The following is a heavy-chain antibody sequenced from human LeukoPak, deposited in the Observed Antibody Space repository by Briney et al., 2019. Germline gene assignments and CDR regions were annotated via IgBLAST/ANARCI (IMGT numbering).Heavy chain of an antibody. D-gene: IGHD5-12*01. CDR2: IYHSGST. V-gene: IGHV4-30-2*01. J-gene: IGHJ4*02. CDR1: GGSINSGGYP. Sequence: TSVTLSLTCAVSGGSINSGGYPWSWIRQPPGKGLEWIGYIYHSGSTYYNPSLKSRVTISVDRSKNQFSLKLSSVTAADTAVYYCARYEYGGYNFDYWGQGSLVTVSS. CDR3: ARYEYGGYNFDY.